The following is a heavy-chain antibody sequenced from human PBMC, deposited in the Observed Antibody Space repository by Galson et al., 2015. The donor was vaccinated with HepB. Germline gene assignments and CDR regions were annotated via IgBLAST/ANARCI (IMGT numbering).Heavy chain of an antibody. CDR2: IYYTGSV. CDR1: GGSVSNYNYY. V-gene: IGHV4-39*02. Sequence: SETLSLTCTVSGGSVSNYNYYWAWIRQPPGKGLEWIGSIYYTGSVYYNPSLKSRVTVSVDTSKNHFSLSLTSVTAADTAIYYCARNGDSGDFVSWFDPWGQGTLVTVSS. D-gene: IGHD4-17*01. CDR3: ARNGDSGDFVSWFDP. J-gene: IGHJ5*02.